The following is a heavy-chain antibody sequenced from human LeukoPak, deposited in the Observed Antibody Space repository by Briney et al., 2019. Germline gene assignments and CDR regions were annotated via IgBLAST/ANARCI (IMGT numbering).Heavy chain of an antibody. J-gene: IGHJ4*02. CDR2: IYTSGST. CDR3: ARDSSSRQFGY. Sequence: SETLSLTCTVSGGSISSYYWSWIRQPAGKGLEWIVRIYTSGSTNYNPSLKSRVTKSVDTSKNQFSLKLSSVTAADTAVYYCARDSSSRQFGYWGQGTLVTVSS. CDR1: GGSISSYY. D-gene: IGHD6-13*01. V-gene: IGHV4-4*07.